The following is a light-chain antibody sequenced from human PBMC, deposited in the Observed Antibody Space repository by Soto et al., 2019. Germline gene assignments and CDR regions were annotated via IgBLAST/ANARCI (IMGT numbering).Light chain of an antibody. Sequence: QSARTQPASVSGSPGQSITISCTGTTTDVGSYKLVSWYQQHPGKAPKLMIYEVSRRPSGVSNRFSGSKSGNTASLTISGLQAEDEADYYCCSWAGSSTFYFFGSGTKVTVL. CDR3: CSWAGSSTFYF. V-gene: IGLV2-23*02. CDR1: TTDVGSYKL. J-gene: IGLJ1*01. CDR2: EVS.